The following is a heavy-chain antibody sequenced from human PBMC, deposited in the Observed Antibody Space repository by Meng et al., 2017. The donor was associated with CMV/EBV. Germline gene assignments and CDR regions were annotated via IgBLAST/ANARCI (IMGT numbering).Heavy chain of an antibody. CDR3: ARERVLYYDILTGWLGYYGMDV. V-gene: IGHV4-59*01. J-gene: IGHJ6*02. Sequence: SDTLSLTCTVSGGSTSSYYWSWIRQPPGKGLERVGYIYYSWSTNHNPSLKSRVTISVDTSKNQFSLKLSSVTAADTAVYYCARERVLYYDILTGWLGYYGMDVWGQGTTVTVSS. CDR1: GGSTSSYY. CDR2: IYYSWST. D-gene: IGHD3-9*01.